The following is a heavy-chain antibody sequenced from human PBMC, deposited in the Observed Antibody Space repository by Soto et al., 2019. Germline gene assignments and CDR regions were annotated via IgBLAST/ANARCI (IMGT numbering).Heavy chain of an antibody. CDR3: ARKGDWWSSGFDI. CDR1: GGSISSGDYY. CDR2: IYYSGST. J-gene: IGHJ3*02. D-gene: IGHD2-15*01. Sequence: PSETLSLTCTVSGGSISSGDYYWSWIRQPPGKGLEWIGYIYYSGSTYYNPSLKSRVTISVDTSKNQFSLKLSSVTAADTAVYYCARKGDWWSSGFDIWGQGTMVTVSS. V-gene: IGHV4-30-4*01.